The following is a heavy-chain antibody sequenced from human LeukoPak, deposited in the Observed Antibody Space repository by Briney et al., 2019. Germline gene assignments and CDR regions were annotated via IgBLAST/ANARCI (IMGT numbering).Heavy chain of an antibody. CDR3: AKAKGMATTTSFDY. D-gene: IGHD5-12*01. J-gene: IGHJ4*02. CDR2: IRYDGSNK. Sequence: PGGSLRLSCAASGFTFSSYWMSWVRQAPGKGLEWVAFIRYDGSNKYYADSVKGRFTISRDNSKNTLYLQMNSLRAEDTAVYYCAKAKGMATTTSFDYWGQGTLVTVSS. CDR1: GFTFSSYW. V-gene: IGHV3-30*02.